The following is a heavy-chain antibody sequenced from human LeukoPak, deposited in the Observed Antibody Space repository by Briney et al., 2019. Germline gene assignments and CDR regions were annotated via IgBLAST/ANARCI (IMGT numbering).Heavy chain of an antibody. D-gene: IGHD6-19*01. J-gene: IGHJ6*03. Sequence: ASVKVSCKASGYSFTGYYMHWVRQAPGQGLEWMGWISAYNGNTNYAQKLQGRVTMTTDTSTSTAYMELRSLRSDDTAVYYCARGAAYSSGWYYQAWPGNYYYYMDVWGKGTTATVSS. V-gene: IGHV1-18*04. CDR3: ARGAAYSSGWYYQAWPGNYYYYMDV. CDR1: GYSFTGYY. CDR2: ISAYNGNT.